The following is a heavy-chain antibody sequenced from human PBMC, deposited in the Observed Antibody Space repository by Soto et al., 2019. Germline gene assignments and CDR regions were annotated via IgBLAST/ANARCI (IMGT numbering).Heavy chain of an antibody. V-gene: IGHV3-74*01. Sequence: EVQLVESGGGLVQPGGSLRLSCVVSGITFSTYRMHWVRQAPGKGLVWVSHIKSDGTVTHYTDSVRGRFIISRDNAKNTLFLQMNSMRAEDTAVYYCARENYDFWSGYYLDYWAQGPLVTVSS. D-gene: IGHD3-3*01. CDR2: IKSDGTVT. CDR1: GITFSTYR. J-gene: IGHJ4*02. CDR3: ARENYDFWSGYYLDY.